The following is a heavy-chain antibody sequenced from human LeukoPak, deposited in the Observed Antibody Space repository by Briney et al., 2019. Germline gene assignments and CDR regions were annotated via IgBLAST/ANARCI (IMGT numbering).Heavy chain of an antibody. D-gene: IGHD2/OR15-2a*01. V-gene: IGHV4-30-4*01. Sequence: SETLSLTCTVSGGSISSGDYYWSWIRQPPGKGLEWIGYIYYSGSTYYNPSLKSRVTISVDTSKNQFSLKLSSVTAADTAVYYCVVYGQGAFDIWGQGTIVTVSS. J-gene: IGHJ3*02. CDR1: GGSISSGDYY. CDR3: VVYGQGAFDI. CDR2: IYYSGST.